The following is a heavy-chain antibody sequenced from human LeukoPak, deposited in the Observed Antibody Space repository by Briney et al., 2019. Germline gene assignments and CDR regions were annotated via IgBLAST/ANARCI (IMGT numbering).Heavy chain of an antibody. CDR1: GFTFSSYW. V-gene: IGHV3-7*01. CDR2: IKQDGSEK. Sequence: PGGSLRLSCAASGFTFSSYWMSWVCQAPGKGLEWVANIKQDGSEKYYVDSVKGRFTISRDNAKNSLYLQMNSLRAEDTAVYYCARDVEGYYYYYMDVWGKGTTVTVSS. D-gene: IGHD2-21*01. J-gene: IGHJ6*03. CDR3: ARDVEGYYYYYMDV.